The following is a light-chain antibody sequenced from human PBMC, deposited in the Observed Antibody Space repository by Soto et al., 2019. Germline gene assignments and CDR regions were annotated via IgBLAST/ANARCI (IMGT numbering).Light chain of an antibody. CDR3: QQSYSSPPT. CDR2: AAS. V-gene: IGKV1-39*01. Sequence: DIQMTQSPSTLSAAVGDRVTITCRASQSINSWLAWYQQKPGKAPKLLIFAASSLQSGVPSRFSGSRSGPDFTLTISSLQPEDFATYYCQQSYSSPPTFGQGTRLEI. J-gene: IGKJ5*01. CDR1: QSINSW.